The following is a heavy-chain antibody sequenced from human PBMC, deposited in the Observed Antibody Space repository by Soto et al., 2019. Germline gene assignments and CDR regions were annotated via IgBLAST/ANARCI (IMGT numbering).Heavy chain of an antibody. V-gene: IGHV3-7*01. CDR1: GFTFSNYW. CDR2: IQEYGNGK. CDR3: ARGRLPNEY. Sequence: EVQLVESGGGLVQPGGSLTLSCAASGFTFSNYWMNWVRQAPGKGLEWVANIQEYGNGKNYVDSVKGRFTIFRDNAQNSLLLQMNSLRAEDTAVYYCARGRLPNEYWGQGTLVTVSS. D-gene: IGHD4-17*01. J-gene: IGHJ4*02.